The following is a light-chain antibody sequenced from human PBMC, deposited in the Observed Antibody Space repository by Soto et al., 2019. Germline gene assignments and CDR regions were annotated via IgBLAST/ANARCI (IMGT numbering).Light chain of an antibody. Sequence: QSVLTQPASVSGVPGQSITISCTGASGDFGNYNYVSWYQQHPGKAPQLLIYGVTNRPSGVSNRFSGSKSGNTASLTISGLQADDEAEYYCNCSTNTNTLPVFRTGNEVTV. V-gene: IGLV2-14*03. CDR1: SGDFGNYNY. J-gene: IGLJ1*01. CDR2: GVT. CDR3: NCSTNTNTLPV.